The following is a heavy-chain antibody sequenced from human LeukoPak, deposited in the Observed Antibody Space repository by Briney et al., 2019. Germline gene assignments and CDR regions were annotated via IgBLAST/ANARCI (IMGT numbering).Heavy chain of an antibody. CDR3: ARLSLWFGELPRNGMDV. CDR1: GYTFTSYY. J-gene: IGHJ6*02. Sequence: GASVKVSCKASGYTFTSYYMHWVRQAPGQGLEWMGGIIPIFGTANYAQKFQGRVTITADESTSTAYMELSSLRSEDTAVYYCARLSLWFGELPRNGMDVWGQGTTVTVSS. D-gene: IGHD3-10*01. CDR2: IIPIFGTA. V-gene: IGHV1-69*13.